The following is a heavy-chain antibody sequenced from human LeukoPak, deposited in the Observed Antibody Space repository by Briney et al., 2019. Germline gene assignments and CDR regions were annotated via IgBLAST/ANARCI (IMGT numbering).Heavy chain of an antibody. CDR3: ARDYHDTSGYYSSAC. CDR1: GFTFSSYN. D-gene: IGHD3-22*01. V-gene: IGHV3-48*01. Sequence: PGGSLRLSCAASGFTFSSYNMNWVRQAPGKGLEWVSYISDSSSTIYYADSVKGRFTISRDNAKNSLYLQMNSLRAEDTAVYYCARDYHDTSGYYSSACWGQGTLVTVSS. J-gene: IGHJ4*02. CDR2: ISDSSSTI.